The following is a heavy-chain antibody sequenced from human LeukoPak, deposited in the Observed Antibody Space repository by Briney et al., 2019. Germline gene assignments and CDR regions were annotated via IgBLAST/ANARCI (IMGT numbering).Heavy chain of an antibody. CDR2: INHSGIT. V-gene: IGHV4-34*01. J-gene: IGHJ5*02. CDR3: ARNKYYYGSGNYGVPNWFDP. D-gene: IGHD3-10*01. CDR1: GGSFGDYY. Sequence: SETLSLTCAVYGGSFGDYYWSWIRQPPGKGLEYIGEINHSGITNYNPSLMSRVTISVDTSKNQFSLKLSSVTAADTAVYYCARNKYYYGSGNYGVPNWFDPWGQGTLVTVSS.